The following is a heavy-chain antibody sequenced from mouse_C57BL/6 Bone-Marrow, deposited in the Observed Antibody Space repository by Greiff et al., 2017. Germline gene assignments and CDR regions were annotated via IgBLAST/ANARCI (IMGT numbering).Heavy chain of an antibody. V-gene: IGHV1-81*01. Sequence: QVQLQQSGAELVRPGASVKLSCKASGYTFTSYGISWVKQRPGQGLEWIGEIYPRSGNTYYNEKFKGKATLTADKSSSTAYMQLSSLPSADSAVYSGARGCDYTAMDYWGQGTTLTVSS. CDR3: ARGCDYTAMDY. CDR1: GYTFTSYG. D-gene: IGHD2-13*01. J-gene: IGHJ4*01. CDR2: IYPRSGNT.